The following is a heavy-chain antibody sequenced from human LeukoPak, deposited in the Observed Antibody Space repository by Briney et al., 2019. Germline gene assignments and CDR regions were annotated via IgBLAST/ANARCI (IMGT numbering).Heavy chain of an antibody. CDR2: IYSSGST. J-gene: IGHJ4*02. CDR3: SREGRWLQLGFDY. CDR1: GASMSSFY. Sequence: SETLSLTCTVSGASMSSFYWSWIRQSPGKGLEWIGYIYSSGSTNYNPSLKSRVTISVDTSKSQFSLKLSSVTAADTAVYFCSREGRWLQLGFDYCGRGTLVTVSS. D-gene: IGHD5-24*01. V-gene: IGHV4-59*01.